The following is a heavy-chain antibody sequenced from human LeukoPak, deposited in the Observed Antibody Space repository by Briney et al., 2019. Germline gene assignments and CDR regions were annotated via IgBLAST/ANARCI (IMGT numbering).Heavy chain of an antibody. CDR1: VYTFTSYG. J-gene: IGHJ6*02. V-gene: IGHV1-18*01. CDR3: ARAGDYPYYGMDV. D-gene: IGHD4-17*01. Sequence: ASVNVSCKASVYTFTSYGISWVRQAPGQGLEWMGWISAYNGNTNYAQKLQGRVTVTTDTSTSTAYMELRSLRSDDTAVYYCARAGDYPYYGMDVWGQGTTVTVSS. CDR2: ISAYNGNT.